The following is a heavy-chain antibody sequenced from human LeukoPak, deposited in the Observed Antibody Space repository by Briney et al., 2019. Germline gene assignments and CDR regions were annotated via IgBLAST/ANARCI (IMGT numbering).Heavy chain of an antibody. CDR3: AKGATSGEVVVAGD. D-gene: IGHD2-15*01. V-gene: IGHV3-23*01. Sequence: GGSLRLSCAACGFTFSIYAMSWVRQAPGKGLEWVSAISGSGGSTYYADSVKGRFTISRDNSKNTLYLQMNSLRAEDTAVYYCAKGATSGEVVVAGDWGQGTLVTVSS. CDR1: GFTFSIYA. CDR2: ISGSGGST. J-gene: IGHJ4*02.